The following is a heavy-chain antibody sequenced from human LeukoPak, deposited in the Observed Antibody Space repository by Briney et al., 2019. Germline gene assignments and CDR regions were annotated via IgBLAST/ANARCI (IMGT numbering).Heavy chain of an antibody. V-gene: IGHV3-23*01. CDR2: ISGSGAST. Sequence: GGSLRLSCAASGFTFSNAWMNWVRRAPGKGLEWISGISGSGASTYYADSVTGRFTISRDNSRNTLYLQMNSLRGGDTAVYYCAKDVGKWESLHFFDYWGQGTLVTVSS. CDR3: AKDVGKWESLHFFDY. J-gene: IGHJ4*02. CDR1: GFTFSNAW. D-gene: IGHD1-26*01.